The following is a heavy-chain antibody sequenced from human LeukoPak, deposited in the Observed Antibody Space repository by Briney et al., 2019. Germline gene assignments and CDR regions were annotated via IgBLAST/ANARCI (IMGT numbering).Heavy chain of an antibody. J-gene: IGHJ5*02. CDR2: ISYDGSNK. D-gene: IGHD4-11*01. CDR3: ASERGGPDSNYLRWFDP. Sequence: GRSLRLSCAASGFTFSSYGMHWVRQAPGKGLEWVAVISYDGSNKYYADSVKGRFTISRDNSKNTLYLQMNSLRAEDTAVYYCASERGGPDSNYLRWFDPWGQGTLVTVSS. CDR1: GFTFSSYG. V-gene: IGHV3-30*03.